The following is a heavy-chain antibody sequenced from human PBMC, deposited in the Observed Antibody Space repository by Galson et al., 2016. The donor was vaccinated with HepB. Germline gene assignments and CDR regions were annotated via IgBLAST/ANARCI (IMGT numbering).Heavy chain of an antibody. Sequence: ETLSLTCAVSSGSISSRNWWSWVRQPPGEGLEWIGEIYHSGSTNYNPSPKSRVTISVDKSKNQFSLKLSSVTAADTAVYYCARSGQWLGTWFDPWGQGTLVTVSS. V-gene: IGHV4-4*02. CDR2: IYHSGST. J-gene: IGHJ5*02. CDR1: SGSISSRNW. CDR3: ARSGQWLGTWFDP. D-gene: IGHD6-19*01.